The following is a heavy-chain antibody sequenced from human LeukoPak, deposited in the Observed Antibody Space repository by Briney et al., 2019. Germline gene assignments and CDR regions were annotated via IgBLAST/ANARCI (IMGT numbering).Heavy chain of an antibody. CDR3: ARDRSYGSGSSDY. J-gene: IGHJ4*02. CDR1: GGSIGRYY. Sequence: SESLSLTCTVSGGSIGRYYWTWIRQPPGKGLEWIGYIYYSGSTKYNPSLKSRVTISVDTSKNQFSLNLSSVTAADTAVYYCARDRSYGSGSSDYWGQGTLVTVSS. D-gene: IGHD3-10*01. V-gene: IGHV4-59*12. CDR2: IYYSGST.